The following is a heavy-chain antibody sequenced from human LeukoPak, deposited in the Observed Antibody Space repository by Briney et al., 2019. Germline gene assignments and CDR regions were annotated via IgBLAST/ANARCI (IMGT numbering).Heavy chain of an antibody. J-gene: IGHJ4*02. D-gene: IGHD3-10*01. CDR2: IYWDDDK. V-gene: IGHV2-5*02. CDR3: AHTRLWFGELHFDY. CDR1: GFSLSTSGVG. Sequence: SGPTLVKPPQTLTLTCTFSGFSLSTSGVGVGWIRQPPGKALEWLPLIYWDDDKRYSPSLKSRLTITKDTSKNQVVLTMTNMDPVDTATYYCAHTRLWFGELHFDYWGQGTLVTVSS.